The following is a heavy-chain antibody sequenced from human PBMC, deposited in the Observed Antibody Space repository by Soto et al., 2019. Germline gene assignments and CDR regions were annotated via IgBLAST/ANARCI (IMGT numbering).Heavy chain of an antibody. D-gene: IGHD2-15*01. CDR3: TSHSPEDMIRK. CDR1: GYTFSGSS. V-gene: IGHV3-73*02. J-gene: IGHJ4*02. Sequence: EVQLVESGGGLVQPGGSLKLSCVASGYTFSGSSMHWVRQASGKGLEWVGRIRNKANGYATAYGASVNGRVTISRDDSNNTAYLQMNSLKTEETAVYFCTSHSPEDMIRKWGQGTLVTVSS. CDR2: IRNKANGYAT.